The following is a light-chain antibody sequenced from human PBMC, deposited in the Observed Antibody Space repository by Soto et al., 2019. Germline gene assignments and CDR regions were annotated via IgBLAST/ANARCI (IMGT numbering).Light chain of an antibody. J-gene: IGLJ2*01. CDR2: TND. CDR3: AAWDDSLYGLV. V-gene: IGLV1-44*01. Sequence: QSVLTQPPSTSGTPGQRVTISCSGSSTNVGVNPVNWYQQFPGTAPRLLIYTNDKRPSGVPGRFSCSKSCTTASLDIRGLQSDDEADYYCAAWDDSLYGLVFGGGTKLTVL. CDR1: STNVGVNP.